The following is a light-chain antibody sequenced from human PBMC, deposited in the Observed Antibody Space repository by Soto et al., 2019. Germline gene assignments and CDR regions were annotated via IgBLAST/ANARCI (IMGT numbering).Light chain of an antibody. J-gene: IGKJ4*01. CDR3: QQSYTMPLT. CDR1: QSISSY. V-gene: IGKV1-39*01. Sequence: DIQMTQSPSSLSASVGDRVTITCRASQSISSYLNWYQQKPGKAPKLLIYGVSSLQSGVPSRFSGSGSATEFTLTISSLHVEDFATYVCQQSYTMPLTFGGGTKVEIK. CDR2: GVS.